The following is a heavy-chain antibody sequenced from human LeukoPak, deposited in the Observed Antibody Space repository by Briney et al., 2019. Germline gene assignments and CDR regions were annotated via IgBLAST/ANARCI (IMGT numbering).Heavy chain of an antibody. V-gene: IGHV1-8*01. CDR2: MNPNSGNT. CDR1: GYTFTSYD. D-gene: IGHD3-9*01. CDR3: ARSRSSRRDILTGWFYDY. Sequence: ASVKVSCKASGYTFTSYDINWVRQATGQGLEWMGWMNPNSGNTGYAQKFQGRVTMTRNTSISTAYMELSSLRSEDTAVYYCARSRSSRRDILTGWFYDYWGQGTLVTVSS. J-gene: IGHJ4*02.